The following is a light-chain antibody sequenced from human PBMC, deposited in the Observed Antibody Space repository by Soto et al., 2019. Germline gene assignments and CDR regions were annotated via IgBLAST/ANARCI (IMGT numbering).Light chain of an antibody. J-gene: IGKJ1*01. V-gene: IGKV3-20*01. Sequence: EIVLTQSPGTLSLSPGERATLSCRASQSLNSNYLAWHQQKPGQAPRLLIYDTFSRATGIPDRFSGSGSGTDFTLTISRLEPEDFATYYCQKYDSAPRTFGQGTKVDIK. CDR1: QSLNSNY. CDR3: QKYDSAPRT. CDR2: DTF.